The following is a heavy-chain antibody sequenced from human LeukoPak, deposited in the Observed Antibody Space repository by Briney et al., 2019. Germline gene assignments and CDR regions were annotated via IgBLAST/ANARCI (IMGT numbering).Heavy chain of an antibody. Sequence: PGGSLRLSCAASGFTFSSYWMHWVRQAPGKGLVWVSRINSDGSSTSYADSVKGRFTISRDNAKNTLYTQMNSLRAEDTAVSYCARDPEYHGGLYNWFDPWGQGTVVTVSS. CDR1: GFTFSSYW. CDR3: ARDPEYHGGLYNWFDP. CDR2: INSDGSST. D-gene: IGHD2-2*01. V-gene: IGHV3-74*01. J-gene: IGHJ5*02.